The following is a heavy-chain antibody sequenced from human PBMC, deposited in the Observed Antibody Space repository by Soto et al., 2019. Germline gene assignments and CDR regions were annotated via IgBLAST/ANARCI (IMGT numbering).Heavy chain of an antibody. V-gene: IGHV3-30*18. J-gene: IGHJ6*02. CDR3: AKVLFVVGGYYGMDV. Sequence: QVQLVESGGGVVQPGRSLRLSCAASGFTFSSYGMHWVRQAPGNGLEWVAVISYDGSNKYYADSVKGRFTISRDNSKNTLYLQMNSLRAEDTAVYYCAKVLFVVGGYYGMDVWGQGTTVTVSS. CDR2: ISYDGSNK. CDR1: GFTFSSYG. D-gene: IGHD2-15*01.